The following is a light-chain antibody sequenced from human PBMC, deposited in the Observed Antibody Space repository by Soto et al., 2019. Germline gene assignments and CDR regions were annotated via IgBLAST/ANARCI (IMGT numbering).Light chain of an antibody. CDR2: DVT. V-gene: IGLV2-14*01. CDR3: SSYTTSSTLDV. J-gene: IGLJ1*01. CDR1: SSDVGGYNY. Sequence: QSALTQPASVSGSPGQSITISCTGTSSDVGGYNYVSWYQQHPGKAPKLMIYDVTARPSGVSNRLSGSKSGNTASLTISGLRAEDEADYYCSSYTTSSTLDVFGTGTKLTVL.